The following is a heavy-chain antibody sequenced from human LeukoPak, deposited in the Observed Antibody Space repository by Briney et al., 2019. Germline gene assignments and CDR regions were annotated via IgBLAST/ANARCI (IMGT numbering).Heavy chain of an antibody. D-gene: IGHD6-19*01. J-gene: IGHJ4*02. CDR2: IYYSGST. CDR1: GGSISSYY. Sequence: KASETLSLTCTVSGGSISSYYWSWIRQPPGKGLERIGYIYYSGSTNYNPSLKSRVTISVDTSKNQFSLKLSSVTAADTAVYYCARSGGYSSGWYAEGDFDYWGQGTLVTVSS. V-gene: IGHV4-59*01. CDR3: ARSGGYSSGWYAEGDFDY.